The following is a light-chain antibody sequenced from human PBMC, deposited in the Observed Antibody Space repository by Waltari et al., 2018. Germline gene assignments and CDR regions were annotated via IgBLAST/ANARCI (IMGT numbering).Light chain of an antibody. CDR1: ILAKKY. J-gene: IGLJ3*02. V-gene: IGLV3-27*01. Sequence: SYDLTQPSSVSVSPGQTARITCSGDILAKKYGRWLQQKPGQAPVQVIYKDNERPSGIPGRFSGSSSGTTVTWTISGAHVDDESDYYCYSAADNAVGVFGGGTKLTV. CDR3: YSAADNAVGV. CDR2: KDN.